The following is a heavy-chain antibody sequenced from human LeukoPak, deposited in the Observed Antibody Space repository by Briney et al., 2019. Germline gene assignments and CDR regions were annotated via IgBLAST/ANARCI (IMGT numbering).Heavy chain of an antibody. V-gene: IGHV4-30-2*01. CDR2: IYRSGST. D-gene: IGHD3-10*01. J-gene: IGHJ6*02. Sequence: PSETLSLTCTVSGASISSGGYYWSWIRQPPGKGLEWIGYIYRSGSTYYNPSLKSRVTISVDTSKNQFSLKLTSVTAADTAVYYCARVIGTLIRGGMAYGMDVWGQGTTVTVSS. CDR3: ARVIGTLIRGGMAYGMDV. CDR1: GASISSGGYY.